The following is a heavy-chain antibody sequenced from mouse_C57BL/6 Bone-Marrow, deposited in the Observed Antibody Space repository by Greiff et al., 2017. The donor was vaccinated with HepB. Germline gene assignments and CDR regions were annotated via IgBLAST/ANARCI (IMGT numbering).Heavy chain of an antibody. J-gene: IGHJ1*03. Sequence: QVHVKQSGPELVKPGASVKISCKASGYSFTSYYIHWVKQRPGQGLEWIGWIYPGSGNTKYNEKFKGKATLTADTSSSTAYMQLSSLTSEDSAVYYCAREATVVDWYFDVWGTGTTVTVSS. CDR1: GYSFTSYY. V-gene: IGHV1-66*01. CDR2: IYPGSGNT. CDR3: AREATVVDWYFDV. D-gene: IGHD1-1*01.